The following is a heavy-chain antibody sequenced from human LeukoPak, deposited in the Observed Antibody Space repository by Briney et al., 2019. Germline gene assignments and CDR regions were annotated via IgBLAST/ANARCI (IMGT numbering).Heavy chain of an antibody. J-gene: IGHJ3*02. CDR3: ARANFWSGSSVFDI. V-gene: IGHV4-59*01. CDR1: GGSISSYY. Sequence: PSETLSLTCTVSGGSISSYYWSWIRQPPGKGLEWIGYIYYSGSTNYNPSLKSRVTMSIDTSANQFSLKLSSVTAADTAVYYCARANFWSGSSVFDIWGQGTMVTVSS. CDR2: IYYSGST. D-gene: IGHD3-3*01.